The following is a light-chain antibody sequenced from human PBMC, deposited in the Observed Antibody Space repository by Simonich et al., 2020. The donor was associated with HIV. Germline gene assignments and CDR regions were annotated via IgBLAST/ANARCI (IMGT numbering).Light chain of an antibody. CDR3: QQYNNWPLL. CDR1: HSVSTN. V-gene: IGKV3-15*01. J-gene: IGKJ2*01. CDR2: GAS. Sequence: EIVMTQSPATLSVSPGARATLSCRASHSVSTNLAWYQQNPGQAPRLLIYGASTRATGIPARFSGSGSGRDFTLTISNMHSEDFAVYYCQQYNNWPLLFGQGTKLEIK.